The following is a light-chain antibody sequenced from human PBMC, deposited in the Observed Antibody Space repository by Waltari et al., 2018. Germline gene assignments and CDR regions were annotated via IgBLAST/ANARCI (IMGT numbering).Light chain of an antibody. CDR2: AVS. V-gene: IGLV2-23*02. Sequence: QSALTQPASVSGSPGQSITISCTGTSSDVGNYKRVSWYQQHPGKAPKLMIYAVSKRPSGVSDRFSGSKAGDMVSLTISGLQSEDEAEYFCSSYAGSSKGVFGGGTKVTVL. J-gene: IGLJ2*01. CDR3: SSYAGSSKGV. CDR1: SSDVGNYKR.